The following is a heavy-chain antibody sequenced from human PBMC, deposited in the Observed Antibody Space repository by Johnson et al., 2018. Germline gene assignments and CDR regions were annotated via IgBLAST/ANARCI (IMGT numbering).Heavy chain of an antibody. Sequence: VQLLESGGGVVQPGRSXRLSCAASGFTFSSYGMHWVRQAPGKGLEWVAVIWYDGSNKYYADSAKGRFTISRDNCKNTLYLQMNSRRAEETGVYYGARGDTTLDDYYYMDVWGKGTTVTVSS. CDR3: ARGDTTLDDYYYMDV. CDR2: IWYDGSNK. CDR1: GFTFSSYG. J-gene: IGHJ6*03. V-gene: IGHV3-33*01. D-gene: IGHD1-26*01.